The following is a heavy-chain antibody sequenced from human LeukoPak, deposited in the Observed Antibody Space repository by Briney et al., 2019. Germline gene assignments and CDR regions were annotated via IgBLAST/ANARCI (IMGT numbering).Heavy chain of an antibody. J-gene: IGHJ4*02. D-gene: IGHD6-19*01. CDR3: ARSGSPVSDFDY. CDR2: IYYSGST. Sequence: PSQTLSLTCTVSGGSISSYYWSWIRQPPGKGLEWIGYIYYSGSTNYNPSLKSRVTISVDTSKNQFSLKLSSVTAADTAVYYCARSGSPVSDFDYWGQGTLVTVSS. V-gene: IGHV4-59*01. CDR1: GGSISSYY.